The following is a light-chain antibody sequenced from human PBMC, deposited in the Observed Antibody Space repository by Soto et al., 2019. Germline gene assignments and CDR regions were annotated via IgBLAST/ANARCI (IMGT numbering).Light chain of an antibody. V-gene: IGKV2-30*01. J-gene: IGKJ2*01. CDR1: QSLVYSDGNTY. CDR3: MQGTHWPYT. Sequence: DVVMTQSPLSLPVTLGQPASISCRSSQSLVYSDGNTYLSWFQQRPGQPLRRLIYKVSNRDSGVPDRFSGSGSGTDFTLKISRVEAEDVGVYYCMQGTHWPYTFGQGTKLEIK. CDR2: KVS.